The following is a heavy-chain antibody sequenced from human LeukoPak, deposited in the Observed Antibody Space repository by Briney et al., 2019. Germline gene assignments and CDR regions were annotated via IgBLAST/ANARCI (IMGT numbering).Heavy chain of an antibody. J-gene: IGHJ4*02. V-gene: IGHV4-39*07. D-gene: IGHD6-6*01. Sequence: PSETLSLTCTVSGDSISTSNYYWGWIRQPPGKGLEWIGEINHSGSTNYNPSLKSRVTISVDTSKNQFSLKLSSVTAADTAVYYCAIGRIAARPKYSPLSSKYYFDYWGQGTLVTVSS. CDR2: INHSGST. CDR3: AIGRIAARPKYSPLSSKYYFDY. CDR1: GDSISTSNYY.